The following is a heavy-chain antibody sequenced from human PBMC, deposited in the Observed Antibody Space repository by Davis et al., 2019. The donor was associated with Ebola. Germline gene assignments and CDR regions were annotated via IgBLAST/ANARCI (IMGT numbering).Heavy chain of an antibody. Sequence: GGSLRLSCAVSGFTFSTYSMNWVRQAPGKGLEWVSSISSSGYYIYYADSLKGRFTISRDNTKNSLYLQMNSLRAEDTAVYYCARDLVVVVAANQGWYYGMDVWGKGTTVTVSS. CDR1: GFTFSTYS. J-gene: IGHJ6*04. D-gene: IGHD2-15*01. V-gene: IGHV3-21*06. CDR2: ISSSGYYI. CDR3: ARDLVVVVAANQGWYYGMDV.